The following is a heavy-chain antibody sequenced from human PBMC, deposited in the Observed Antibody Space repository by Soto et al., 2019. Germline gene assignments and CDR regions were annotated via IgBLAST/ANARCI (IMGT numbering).Heavy chain of an antibody. V-gene: IGHV4-30-4*01. J-gene: IGHJ3*02. CDR2: IYYSGST. Sequence: SETLSLTCTVSGGSISSGDYYWSWIRQPPGKGLEWIGYIYYSGSTYYNPSLKSRVTISVDTSKNQFSLKLSSVTAADTAVYYCARVHPDIVVVPAAPGSAFDIWGQGTMVT. CDR1: GGSISSGDYY. D-gene: IGHD2-2*01. CDR3: ARVHPDIVVVPAAPGSAFDI.